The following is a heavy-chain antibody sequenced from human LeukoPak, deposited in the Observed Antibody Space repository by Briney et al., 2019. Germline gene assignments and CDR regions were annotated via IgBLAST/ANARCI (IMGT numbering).Heavy chain of an antibody. V-gene: IGHV4-30-2*01. Sequence: SETLSLTCAVSGGSISSGGYSWSWIRQPPGKGLEWIGYIYHSGSTYYNPSLKSRVTISVDRSKNQFSLKPSSVTAADTAVYYCARDRDGSGKGFDPWGQGTLVTVSS. CDR3: ARDRDGSGKGFDP. D-gene: IGHD3-10*01. J-gene: IGHJ5*02. CDR2: IYHSGST. CDR1: GGSISSGGYS.